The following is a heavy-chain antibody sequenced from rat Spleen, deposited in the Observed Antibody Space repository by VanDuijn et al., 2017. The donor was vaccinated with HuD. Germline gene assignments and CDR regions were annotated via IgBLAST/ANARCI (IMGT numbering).Heavy chain of an antibody. V-gene: IGHV4-2*01. Sequence: EVKLIESGGGLVQPGRSLKLSCAASGFNFNDYWMGWVRQAPGKGLKWIGEINKDSSTIKYSPSLKDKFTISRDNAQNTLYLQMSKLGSEDTAIYYCVREELGVDYWGQGVMVTVSS. D-gene: IGHD3-6*01. J-gene: IGHJ2*01. CDR3: VREELGVDY. CDR2: INKDSSTI. CDR1: GFNFNDYW.